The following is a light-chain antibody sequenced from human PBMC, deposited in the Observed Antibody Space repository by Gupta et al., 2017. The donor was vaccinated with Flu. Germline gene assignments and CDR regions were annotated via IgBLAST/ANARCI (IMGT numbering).Light chain of an antibody. CDR2: EGS. CDR3: CSYAGSSTFNVV. V-gene: IGLV2-23*03. Sequence: SDVGSYNLVSWYQQHPSKAPKLMIYEGSKRPSGVSNRFSGSKSGNTASLTISGLQAEDEADYYCCSYAGSSTFNVVFGGGTKLTVL. CDR1: SDVGSYNL. J-gene: IGLJ2*01.